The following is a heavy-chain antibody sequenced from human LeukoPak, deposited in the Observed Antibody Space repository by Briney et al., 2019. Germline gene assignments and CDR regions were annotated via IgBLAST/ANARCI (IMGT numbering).Heavy chain of an antibody. CDR2: MNPNSGNT. Sequence: ASVKVSCKASGYTFTSYDINWVRQATGQGLESMGWMNPNSGNTGYAQKFQGRVTVTRNTSISTAYMELSSLRSEDTAVYYCARAFTVQQLGRLGAFDPWGQGTLVTVTS. J-gene: IGHJ5*02. CDR1: GYTFTSYD. D-gene: IGHD6-13*01. CDR3: ARAFTVQQLGRLGAFDP. V-gene: IGHV1-8*01.